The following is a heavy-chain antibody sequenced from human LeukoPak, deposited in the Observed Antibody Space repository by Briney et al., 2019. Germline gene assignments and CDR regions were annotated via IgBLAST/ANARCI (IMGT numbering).Heavy chain of an antibody. V-gene: IGHV1-18*04. Sequence: ASVKVSCKASGYTFTGYYMHWVRQAPGQGLEWMGWISGYNGNTNYAQKFKGRVTMTTDTSTSTAYMEVRSLRSDDTAVYYCARDGTLVYYDSSGYLDYWGQGTLVTVSS. J-gene: IGHJ4*02. CDR2: ISGYNGNT. D-gene: IGHD3-22*01. CDR3: ARDGTLVYYDSSGYLDY. CDR1: GYTFTGYY.